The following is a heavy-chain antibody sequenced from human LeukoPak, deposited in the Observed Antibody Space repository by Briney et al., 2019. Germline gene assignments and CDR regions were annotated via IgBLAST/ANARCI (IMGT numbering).Heavy chain of an antibody. J-gene: IGHJ6*02. V-gene: IGHV3-30*18. CDR3: AKNSGSLYYYYGMDV. D-gene: IGHD1-26*01. CDR1: GGTFTSYS. CDR2: ISYDGSNK. Sequence: SCKASGGTFTSYSISWVRQAPGKGLEWVAVISYDGSNKYYADSVKGRFTISRDNSKNTLYLQMNSLRAEDTAVYYCAKNSGSLYYYYGMDVWGQGTTVTVSS.